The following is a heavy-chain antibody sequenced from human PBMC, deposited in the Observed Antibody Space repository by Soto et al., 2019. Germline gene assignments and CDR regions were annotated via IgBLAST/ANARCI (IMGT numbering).Heavy chain of an antibody. J-gene: IGHJ6*02. CDR1: GGSISGYY. V-gene: IGHV4-34*01. CDR3: ARAWRCSGGSCYNRYYYYYGMDV. CDR2: INHSGST. D-gene: IGHD2-15*01. Sequence: SETLSLTCTVSGGSISGYYWSWIRQPPGKGLEWIGEINHSGSTNYNPSLKSRVTISVDTSKNQFSLKLSSVTAADTAVYYCARAWRCSGGSCYNRYYYYYGMDVWGQGTTVTVSS.